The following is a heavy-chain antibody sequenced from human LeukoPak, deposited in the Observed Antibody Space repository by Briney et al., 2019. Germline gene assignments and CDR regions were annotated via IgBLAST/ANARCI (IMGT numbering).Heavy chain of an antibody. D-gene: IGHD3-10*01. CDR2: ISGSGGST. V-gene: IGHV3-23*01. CDR1: GFTFSSYA. J-gene: IGHJ4*02. Sequence: PGGSLGLSCAASGFTFSSYAMSWVRQAPGKGLEWVSAISGSGGSTYYADSVKGRFTISRDNSKNTLYLQLSSLRAEDTAVYYCASGTYRLGDYWGLGTLVTVSS. CDR3: ASGTYRLGDY.